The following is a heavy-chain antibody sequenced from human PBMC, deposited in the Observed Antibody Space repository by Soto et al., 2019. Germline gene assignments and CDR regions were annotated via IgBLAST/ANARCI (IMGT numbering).Heavy chain of an antibody. CDR1: GSRFSNYV. Sequence: SVKVSCKVSGSRFSNYVISWVRKAPGHGLEWLGRIIPIFNSTKYAQSFQGRVTITADKSTSTASLELSSLRSYDTAVYYCAREGRGKKAGYNGLVSLGYWGQGTLVTVSS. J-gene: IGHJ4*02. D-gene: IGHD2-2*02. V-gene: IGHV1-69*06. CDR2: IIPIFNST. CDR3: AREGRGKKAGYNGLVSLGY.